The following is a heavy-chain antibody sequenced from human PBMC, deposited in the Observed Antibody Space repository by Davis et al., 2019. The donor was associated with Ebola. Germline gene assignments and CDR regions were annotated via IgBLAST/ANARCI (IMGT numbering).Heavy chain of an antibody. V-gene: IGHV5-51*01. CDR3: ARRLRGTYSGYDYYFDY. D-gene: IGHD5-12*01. Sequence: GESLKISCKGSGYSFTSYWIGWVRQMPGKGLEWMGIIYPGDSDTRYSPSFQGQVTISADKSITTAYLHWSSLKASDTAMYYCARRLRGTYSGYDYYFDYWGQGTLVTVSS. CDR2: IYPGDSDT. CDR1: GYSFTSYW. J-gene: IGHJ4*02.